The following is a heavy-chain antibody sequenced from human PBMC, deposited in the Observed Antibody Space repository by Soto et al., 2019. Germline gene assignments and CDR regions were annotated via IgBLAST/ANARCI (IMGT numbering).Heavy chain of an antibody. CDR3: ARLYPGYSRGNGLQHFDY. CDR2: IKQDGSEK. Sequence: GGSMRLSCAASGLPFSSYWMSWVRQAPGKGLEWVANIKQDGSEKYYVDSVKGRFTISRDNAKNSLYLQMNSLRAEDTAVYYCARLYPGYSRGNGLQHFDYWGQGTLVTVSS. J-gene: IGHJ4*02. CDR1: GLPFSSYW. D-gene: IGHD6-13*01. V-gene: IGHV3-7*04.